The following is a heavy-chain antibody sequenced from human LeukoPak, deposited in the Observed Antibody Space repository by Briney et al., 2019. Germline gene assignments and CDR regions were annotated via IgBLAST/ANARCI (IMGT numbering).Heavy chain of an antibody. V-gene: IGHV1-18*01. D-gene: IGHD3-10*01. CDR3: ARTYYYGSGSAS. CDR1: GYTFTSYG. Sequence: ASVKVSCKASGYTFTSYGISWVRQAPGQGLEWMGWISAYNGNTNYAQKFQGRVTMTRNTSISTAYMELSSLRSEDTAVYYCARTYYYGSGSASWGQGTLVTVSS. J-gene: IGHJ4*02. CDR2: ISAYNGNT.